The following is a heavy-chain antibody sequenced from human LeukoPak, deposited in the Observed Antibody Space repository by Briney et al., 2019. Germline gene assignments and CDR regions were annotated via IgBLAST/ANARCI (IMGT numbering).Heavy chain of an antibody. V-gene: IGHV4-34*01. CDR1: GGSFSGYY. J-gene: IGHJ4*02. CDR3: ARGRYGSGIDY. D-gene: IGHD6-19*01. Sequence: PSETLSLTCAVYGGSFSGYYWSWIRQPPGKGLEWIGEINHSGSTNYNPSLKSRVTISVDTSKNQFSLKLSSVTAADTAVYYCARGRYGSGIDYWGQGTLVTVSS. CDR2: INHSGST.